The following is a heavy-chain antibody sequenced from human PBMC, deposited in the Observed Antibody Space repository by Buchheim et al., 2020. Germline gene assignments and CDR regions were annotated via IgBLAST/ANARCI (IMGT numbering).Heavy chain of an antibody. V-gene: IGHV1-46*03. D-gene: IGHD3-3*01. CDR2: INPSGGST. CDR3: ARDGVQYYDFWSGYYPNWFDP. CDR1: GYTFTSYY. J-gene: IGHJ5*02. Sequence: QVQLVQSGAEVKKPGASVKVYCKASGYTFTSYYMHWVRQAPGQGLEWMGIINPSGGSTSYAQKFQGRVTMTRDTSTSTGYMELSSLRSEDTAVYYCARDGVQYYDFWSGYYPNWFDPWGQGTL.